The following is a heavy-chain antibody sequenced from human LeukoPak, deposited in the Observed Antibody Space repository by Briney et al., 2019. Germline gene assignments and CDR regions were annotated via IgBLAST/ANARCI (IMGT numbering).Heavy chain of an antibody. D-gene: IGHD2-15*01. CDR1: GGSFSGYY. J-gene: IGHJ4*02. CDR3: ARGGPLVYCSGGSCYSLDY. Sequence: SETLSLTCAVYGGSFSGYYWSWIRQPPGKGLEWIGEINHSGSTNYNPSLKSRVTISVDTSKNHFSLKLSSVTAADTAVYYCARGGPLVYCSGGSCYSLDYWGQGTLVTVSS. V-gene: IGHV4-34*01. CDR2: INHSGST.